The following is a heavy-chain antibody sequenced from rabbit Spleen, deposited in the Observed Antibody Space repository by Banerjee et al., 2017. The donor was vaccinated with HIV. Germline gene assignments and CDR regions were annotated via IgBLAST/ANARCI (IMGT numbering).Heavy chain of an antibody. J-gene: IGHJ4*01. CDR1: GFSFSGVYC. V-gene: IGHV1S45*01. CDR2: ISADINDVT. CDR3: AKDSSSTSGDVFDL. D-gene: IGHD7-1*01. Sequence: QEQLVESGGGLVKPGASLTLTCTASGFSFSGVYCMSWVRQAQGKGLESIACISADINDVTYYASWAKGRFTISKASSTTVTLQMTGLTAADTATYFCAKDSSSTSGDVFDLWGPGTLVTVS.